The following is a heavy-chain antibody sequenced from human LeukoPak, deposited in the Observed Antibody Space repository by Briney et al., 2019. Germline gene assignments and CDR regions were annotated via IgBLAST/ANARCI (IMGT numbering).Heavy chain of an antibody. CDR3: ARDGDGDPLDY. D-gene: IGHD4-17*01. J-gene: IGHJ4*02. CDR1: GYTFTSYG. V-gene: IGHV1-18*01. Sequence: WASVKVSCKASGYTFTSYGISWVRQAPGQGLEWMGWINVYNGNIYSEQKFQGRLTMTTDTSTSTAYMELRSLRSDDTAVYYCARDGDGDPLDYWGQGTLVTVSS. CDR2: INVYNGNI.